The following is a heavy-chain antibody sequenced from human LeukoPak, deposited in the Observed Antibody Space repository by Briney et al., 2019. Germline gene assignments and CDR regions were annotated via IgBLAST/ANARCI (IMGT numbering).Heavy chain of an antibody. CDR1: GGSISSGSYY. CDR3: ARDVAGYYYYMDV. V-gene: IGHV4-61*02. Sequence: SETLSLTCTVSGGSISSGSYYWSWIRQPAGEGLEWIGRIYTSGSTKYNPSLKSRVTISVDTSKNQFSLKLISVTAADTAVYYCARDVAGYYYYMDVWGKGTTVTISS. J-gene: IGHJ6*03. CDR2: IYTSGST.